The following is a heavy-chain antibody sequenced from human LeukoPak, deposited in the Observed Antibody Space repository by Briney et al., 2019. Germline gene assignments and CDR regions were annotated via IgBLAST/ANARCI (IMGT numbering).Heavy chain of an antibody. D-gene: IGHD5-18*01. V-gene: IGHV1-2*02. Sequence: ASVKVSCKASGYTFTGYYMHWVRQAPGQGLEWMGWINPNSGDTNYAQKFQGRVTMTRDTSISTAYMELSRLSSDDTAVYYCARDCRGYRYGDIDNWGQGTLVTVSS. J-gene: IGHJ4*02. CDR2: INPNSGDT. CDR3: ARDCRGYRYGDIDN. CDR1: GYTFTGYY.